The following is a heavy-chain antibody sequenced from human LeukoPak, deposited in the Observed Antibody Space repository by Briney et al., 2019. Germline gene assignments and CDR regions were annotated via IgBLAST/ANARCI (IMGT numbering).Heavy chain of an antibody. CDR2: IVVGSGNT. J-gene: IGHJ6*03. CDR1: GFTFTSSA. CDR3: AADSLEVPYYYYMDV. Sequence: ASVKVSCKASGFTFTSSAVQWVRQAHGQRLEWIGWIVVGSGNTNYAQKFQERVTITRDMSTSTAYMELSSLRSEDTAVYYCAADSLEVPYYYYMDVWGKGTTVTVSS. V-gene: IGHV1-58*01.